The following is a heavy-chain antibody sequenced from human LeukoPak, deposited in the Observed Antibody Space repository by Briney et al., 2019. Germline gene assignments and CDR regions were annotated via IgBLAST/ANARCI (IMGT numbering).Heavy chain of an antibody. Sequence: GGSLRLSCAASGFTFSSYSMNWVRQAPGKGLEWVSSISSSSSYIYYADSVKGRFTISRDNAKNSLYLQMNSLRAEDTAVYYCASLTDIEAGAVRYWGQGTQVTVSS. CDR1: GFTFSSYS. J-gene: IGHJ4*02. D-gene: IGHD1-26*01. V-gene: IGHV3-21*01. CDR2: ISSSSSYI. CDR3: ASLTDIEAGAVRY.